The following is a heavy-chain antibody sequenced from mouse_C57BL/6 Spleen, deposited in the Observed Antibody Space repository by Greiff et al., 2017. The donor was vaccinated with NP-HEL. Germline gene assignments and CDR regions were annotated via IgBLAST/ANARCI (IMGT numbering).Heavy chain of an antibody. CDR1: GYTFTSYW. J-gene: IGHJ3*01. V-gene: IGHV1-50*01. Sequence: VQLQQPGAELVKPGASVKLSCKASGYTFTSYWMQWVKQRPGQGLEWIGEIDPSDSYTNYNQKFKGKATLTVDTSSSTAYMQLSSLTSEDSAVYYCARGSDYDGFAYWGQGTLVTVSA. CDR2: IDPSDSYT. D-gene: IGHD2-4*01. CDR3: ARGSDYDGFAY.